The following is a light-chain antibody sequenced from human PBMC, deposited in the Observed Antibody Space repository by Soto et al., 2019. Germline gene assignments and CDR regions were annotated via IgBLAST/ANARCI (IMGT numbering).Light chain of an antibody. Sequence: EIVLTQSPGTLSLSPGERATLSCRASQSVNTNLAWYQQKLGQPPRVLIFGASTRATGIPARFSGSGSGTEFTLTISSLQSEDVAVYYCQQYSNWPPYTFGQGTKVDI. V-gene: IGKV3-15*01. CDR2: GAS. CDR1: QSVNTN. CDR3: QQYSNWPPYT. J-gene: IGKJ2*01.